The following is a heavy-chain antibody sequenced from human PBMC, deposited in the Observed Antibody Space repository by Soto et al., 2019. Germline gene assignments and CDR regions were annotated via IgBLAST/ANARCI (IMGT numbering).Heavy chain of an antibody. V-gene: IGHV4-39*01. D-gene: IGHD4-17*01. CDR1: GGSISSSSYY. CDR2: IYYSGST. CDR3: ARLTTVTTFICFDP. J-gene: IGHJ5*02. Sequence: LPETLSLTGTVSGGSISSSSYYWGWIRQPPGKGLEWIGSIYYSGSTYYNPSLKSRVTISVDTSKNQFSLKLSSVTAADTAVYYCARLTTVTTFICFDPWGQGTLVTVSS.